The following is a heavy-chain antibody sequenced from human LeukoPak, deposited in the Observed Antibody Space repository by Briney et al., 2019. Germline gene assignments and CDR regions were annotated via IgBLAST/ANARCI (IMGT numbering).Heavy chain of an antibody. J-gene: IGHJ4*02. V-gene: IGHV3-7*01. CDR3: ARDHAYRADY. CDR1: GFTFSNDW. CDR2: INQDESKK. D-gene: IGHD2-2*01. Sequence: GGSLRLSCAASGFTFSNDWMCWVRQAPGKGLEWVANINQDESKKYYAGSVKGRFTISRDNAKNSLYLQMSSLTAEDTAIYYCARDHAYRADYWGQGTLVTVSS.